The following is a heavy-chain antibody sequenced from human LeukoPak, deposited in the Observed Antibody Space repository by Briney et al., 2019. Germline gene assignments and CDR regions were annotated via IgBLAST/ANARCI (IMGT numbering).Heavy chain of an antibody. CDR1: GFTFSSYW. CDR3: ARVQYYYDSSGFDY. Sequence: GGSLRLSCAASGFTFSSYWMSWVRQAPGKGLEWVANIKQDGSEKYYVDSVKGRFTISRDNAKNSLYLQMNSLRAEDTAVYYCARVQYYYDSSGFDYWGQGTLVTVSS. CDR2: IKQDGSEK. D-gene: IGHD3-22*01. V-gene: IGHV3-7*01. J-gene: IGHJ4*02.